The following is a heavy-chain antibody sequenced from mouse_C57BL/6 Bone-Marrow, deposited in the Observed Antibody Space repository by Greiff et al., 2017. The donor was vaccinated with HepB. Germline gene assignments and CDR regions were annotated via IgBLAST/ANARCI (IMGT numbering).Heavy chain of an antibody. V-gene: IGHV1-55*01. D-gene: IGHD2-4*01. CDR1: GYTFTSYW. CDR3: ARVIYYDYFYAMDY. Sequence: QVQLKQPGAELVKPGASVKMSCKASGYTFTSYWITWVKQRPGQGLEWIGDIYPGSGSTNYNEKFKSKATLTVEKASSTAYMQLSSLTSEDSAVYYCARVIYYDYFYAMDYWGQGTSVTVSS. J-gene: IGHJ4*01. CDR2: IYPGSGST.